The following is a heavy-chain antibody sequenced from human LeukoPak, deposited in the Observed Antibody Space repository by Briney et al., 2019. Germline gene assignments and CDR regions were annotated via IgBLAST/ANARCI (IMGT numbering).Heavy chain of an antibody. CDR2: ISGSGGST. CDR3: AKKGAAAGNPPPYYFDY. CDR1: GFTFSSDA. V-gene: IGHV3-23*01. Sequence: GGSLRLSCAASGFTFSSDAMSWVRQAPGKGLEWVSAISGSGGSTYYADSVKGRFTISRDNSKNTLYLQMNSLRAEDTAVYYCAKKGAAAGNPPPYYFDYWGQGTLVTVSS. D-gene: IGHD6-13*01. J-gene: IGHJ4*02.